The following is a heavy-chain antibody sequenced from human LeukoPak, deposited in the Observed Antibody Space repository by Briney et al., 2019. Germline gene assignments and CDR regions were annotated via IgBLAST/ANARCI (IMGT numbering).Heavy chain of an antibody. Sequence: ASVKVSCKASGDTFINHYIHWVLQAPGQGLEWMGVINPSGGSTNYAQKFQGRVTMTGDESTSTVYIELSSLTSEDTGVYYCVRDSTVTTFRGCVDPWGQGTLVTVSS. V-gene: IGHV1-46*01. CDR1: GDTFINHY. J-gene: IGHJ5*02. CDR3: VRDSTVTTFRGCVDP. D-gene: IGHD4-17*01. CDR2: INPSGGST.